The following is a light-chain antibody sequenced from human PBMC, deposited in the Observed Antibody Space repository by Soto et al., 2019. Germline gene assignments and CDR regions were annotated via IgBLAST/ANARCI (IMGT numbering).Light chain of an antibody. CDR3: QSYDSSLSGSRV. Sequence: QLVLTQPPSVSGAPGQRVTISCTGSSSNIGAGYDIHWYQQLPGTAPKLLIYGNSNRPSGVPDRFSGSKSGTSASLAITGLQAEDEADYYCQSYDSSLSGSRVFGGGTKLTVL. CDR2: GNS. V-gene: IGLV1-40*01. CDR1: SSNIGAGYD. J-gene: IGLJ3*02.